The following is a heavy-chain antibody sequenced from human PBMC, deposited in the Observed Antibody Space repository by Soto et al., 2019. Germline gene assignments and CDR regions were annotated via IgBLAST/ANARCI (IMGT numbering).Heavy chain of an antibody. V-gene: IGHV1-2*02. CDR2: INPDSGDT. CDR3: AETTISYHDFLTGYYDRDGYSYGMAV. D-gene: IGHD3-9*01. CDR1: GYTFTGQY. J-gene: IGHJ6*02. Sequence: ASVKVSCKASGYTFTGQYMHWVRQAPGQGLEWMGWINPDSGDTKYAQKFQGRVTMTRDTSISTVYMELSRLKSDDTAVYYCAETTISYHDFLTGYYDRDGYSYGMAVWGPGTTVTVSS.